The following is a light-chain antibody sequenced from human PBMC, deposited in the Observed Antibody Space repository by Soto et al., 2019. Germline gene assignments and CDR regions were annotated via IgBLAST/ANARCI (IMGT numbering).Light chain of an antibody. CDR1: SSNIGSTYD. V-gene: IGLV1-40*01. CDR3: QSYDDSLSVHYV. Sequence: QSVLTKPPSVSGAPGQRVTISCTGRSSNIGSTYDVQWYQQLPGTAPKLLIHGNTDRPSGVPDRFSGSKSGTSASLAITGLQADDEADYYCQSYDDSLSVHYVFGTGTKVTVL. J-gene: IGLJ1*01. CDR2: GNT.